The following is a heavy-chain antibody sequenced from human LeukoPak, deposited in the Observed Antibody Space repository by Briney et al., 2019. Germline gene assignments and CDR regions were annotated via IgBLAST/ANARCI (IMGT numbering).Heavy chain of an antibody. CDR3: ARVEYTGGGSIDY. Sequence: GESLKVSCKASGYTFTGYYMHWVRQAPGQGLEWMGWINPNSGGTNYAQKFQGRVTMTRDTSISTAYMELSRLRSDDTAVYYCARVEYTGGGSIDYWGQGTLVTVSS. J-gene: IGHJ4*02. CDR1: GYTFTGYY. V-gene: IGHV1-2*02. D-gene: IGHD6-6*01. CDR2: INPNSGGT.